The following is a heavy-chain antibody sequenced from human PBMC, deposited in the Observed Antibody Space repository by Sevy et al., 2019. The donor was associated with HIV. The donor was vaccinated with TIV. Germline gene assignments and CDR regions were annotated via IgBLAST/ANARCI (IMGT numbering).Heavy chain of an antibody. D-gene: IGHD4-4*01. CDR3: ARTILPGQPGPGRPLGHDYSNYEWWFDP. V-gene: IGHV4-59*13. J-gene: IGHJ5*02. Sequence: SETLSLTCTVSGGSISSYYWSWIRQPPGKGLEWIGYIYYSGSTNYNPSLKSRVTISVDTSKNQFSLKLSSVTAADTAVYYWARTILPGQPGPGRPLGHDYSNYEWWFDPWGQGTLVTVSS. CDR1: GGSISSYY. CDR2: IYYSGST.